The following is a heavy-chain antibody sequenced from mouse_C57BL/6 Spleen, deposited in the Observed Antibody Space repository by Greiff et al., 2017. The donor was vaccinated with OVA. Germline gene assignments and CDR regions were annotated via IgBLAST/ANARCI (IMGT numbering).Heavy chain of an antibody. D-gene: IGHD5-1*01. J-gene: IGHJ4*01. Sequence: EVQLQQSGAELVRPGASVKLSCTASGFNINDDYMHWVKQRPEQGLEWIGWIDPENGDTEYASKFQGKATITADTSSNTAYLQLSSLTSEDTAVYYCTTGSTRAMDDWGQGTSVTVSS. V-gene: IGHV14-4*01. CDR1: GFNINDDY. CDR3: TTGSTRAMDD. CDR2: IDPENGDT.